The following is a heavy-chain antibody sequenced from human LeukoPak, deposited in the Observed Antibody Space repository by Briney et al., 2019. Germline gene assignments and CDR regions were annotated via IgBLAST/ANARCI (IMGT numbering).Heavy chain of an antibody. V-gene: IGHV3-30*18. D-gene: IGHD7-27*01. CDR1: RFTFSSYG. Sequence: GGSLRLFCAASRFTFSSYGMHWVRQAPGKGLEWVAVISHDGSNKYCADSVKGRFTISRDNSKNTLYLQMNSLRGEDTAVYHCAKDTLYTGGHQIFDIWGQGTMVTASS. CDR3: AKDTLYTGGHQIFDI. J-gene: IGHJ3*02. CDR2: ISHDGSNK.